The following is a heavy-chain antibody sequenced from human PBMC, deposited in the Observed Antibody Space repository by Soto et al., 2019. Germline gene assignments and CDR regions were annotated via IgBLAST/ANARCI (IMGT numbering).Heavy chain of an antibody. CDR2: IIPILGTA. J-gene: IGHJ6*02. Sequence: QVQLVQSGAEVKKAGSSVKVSCKASGGTFSTYGIRWVRQAPGRGLECMGGIIPILGTANYAQKFQGRITITADERTSTADMELSSLRSEDTAVYYCARDDSNYPARFGMDVWGQGSPVT. V-gene: IGHV1-69*01. CDR1: GGTFSTYG. CDR3: ARDDSNYPARFGMDV. D-gene: IGHD4-4*01.